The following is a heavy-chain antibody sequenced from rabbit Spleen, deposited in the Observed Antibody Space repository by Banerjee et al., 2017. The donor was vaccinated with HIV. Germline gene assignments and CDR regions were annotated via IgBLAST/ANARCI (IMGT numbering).Heavy chain of an antibody. J-gene: IGHJ6*01. CDR2: IDTGDGDT. V-gene: IGHV1S40*01. CDR3: ARDTSTSFSSYGMDL. CDR1: GFSFSSNYC. D-gene: IGHD1-1*01. Sequence: QSLEESGGDLVKPGASLTLTCTASGFSFSSNYCMCWVRQAPGKGLEWIGCIDTGDGDTWYASWAKGRFTISKTSSTSVTLQMTSLTAADTVTYFCARDTSTSFSSYGMDLWGPGTLVTVS.